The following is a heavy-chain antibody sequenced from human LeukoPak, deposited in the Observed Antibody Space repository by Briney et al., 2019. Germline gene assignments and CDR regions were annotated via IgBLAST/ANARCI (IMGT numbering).Heavy chain of an antibody. J-gene: IGHJ4*02. D-gene: IGHD2-15*01. CDR3: ASVGCSGGSCQDY. V-gene: IGHV3-30*01. CDR2: ISYDGSNK. CDR1: GFTFSSYA. Sequence: GGSLKLSCAASGFTFSSYAMHWVRQAPGKGLEWVAVISYDGSNKYYADSVKGRFTISRDNSKNTLYLQMNSLRAEDTAVYYCASVGCSGGSCQDYWGQGTLVTVSS.